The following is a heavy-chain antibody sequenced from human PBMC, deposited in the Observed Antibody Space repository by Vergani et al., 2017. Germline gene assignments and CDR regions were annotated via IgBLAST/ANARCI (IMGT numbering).Heavy chain of an antibody. CDR3: ARKHISNYYDSSGYYYMGYYYGMDV. CDR1: GFTFSAYW. J-gene: IGHJ6*02. D-gene: IGHD3-22*01. Sequence: EVQVVESGGGLVQPGGSLRLSCAASGFTFSAYWMTWVRQAPGKGLEWVAYIKQNGVEKYYVDSVKGRFTISRDNAKNSLYLQMNSLRAEDTAVYYCARKHISNYYDSSGYYYMGYYYGMDVWGQGTTVTVSS. CDR2: IKQNGVEK. V-gene: IGHV3-7*03.